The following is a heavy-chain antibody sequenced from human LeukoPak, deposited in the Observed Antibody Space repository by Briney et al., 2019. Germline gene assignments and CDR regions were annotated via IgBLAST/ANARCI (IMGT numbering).Heavy chain of an antibody. V-gene: IGHV1-2*02. CDR3: ARVPKVGKAAAGTYFDY. CDR2: INPNSGGT. D-gene: IGHD6-13*01. CDR1: GYTFTGYY. J-gene: IGHJ4*02. Sequence: GASVKVSCKASGYTFTGYYMHWVRQAPGQGLEWMGWINPNSGGTNYAQKFQGRVTMTRDTSISTAYMELSRLRSDDTAVYYCARVPKVGKAAAGTYFDYWGQGTLVTASS.